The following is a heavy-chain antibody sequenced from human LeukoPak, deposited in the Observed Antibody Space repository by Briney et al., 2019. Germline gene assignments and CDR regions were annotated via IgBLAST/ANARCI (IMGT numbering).Heavy chain of an antibody. J-gene: IGHJ4*02. Sequence: GGSLRLSCSASGFTFTDYYMSWIRQAPGKGLEWVSYISPSGTVIYYGNSVKGRFTTSRDNAKKSLYLQMNSLRAEDTAVYYCARDYNCWGQGTLVTVSS. D-gene: IGHD3-10*01. CDR1: GFTFTDYY. CDR2: ISPSGTVI. V-gene: IGHV3-11*01. CDR3: ARDYNC.